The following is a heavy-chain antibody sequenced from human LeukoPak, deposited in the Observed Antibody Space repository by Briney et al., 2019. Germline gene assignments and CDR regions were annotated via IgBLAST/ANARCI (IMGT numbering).Heavy chain of an antibody. J-gene: IGHJ5*02. CDR3: ARDRGRIAVAGSLAWFDP. V-gene: IGHV1-2*06. Sequence: ASVKVSCKASGYTFTGYYMHWVRQAPGQGLEWMGRINPNSGGTNYAQKFQGRVTMTRDTSISTAYMELSRLRSDDTAVYCCARDRGRIAVAGSLAWFDPWGQGTLVTVSS. CDR2: INPNSGGT. D-gene: IGHD6-19*01. CDR1: GYTFTGYY.